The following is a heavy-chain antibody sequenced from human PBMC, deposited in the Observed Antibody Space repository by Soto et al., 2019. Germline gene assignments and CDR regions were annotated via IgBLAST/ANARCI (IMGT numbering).Heavy chain of an antibody. CDR3: CWSASINYYFDH. Sequence: PVGSLSLSCAASGFTFSDAWMSWVRPAPGKGLEWVGRIKSKGSGGTTDYPAPVKGRFTISRDGSKNTLYLQMNSLKTEDTGVYYCCWSASINYYFDHWGQGTLVTVSS. V-gene: IGHV3-15*01. J-gene: IGHJ4*02. CDR2: IKSKGSGGTT. D-gene: IGHD3-3*01. CDR1: GFTFSDAW.